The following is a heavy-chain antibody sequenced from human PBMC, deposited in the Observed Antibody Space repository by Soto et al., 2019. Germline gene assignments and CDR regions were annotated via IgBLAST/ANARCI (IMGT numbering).Heavy chain of an antibody. J-gene: IGHJ4*02. D-gene: IGHD4-17*01. CDR1: GGSISSGDYY. CDR2: IYYSGST. CDR3: ARASAGGPAYGDYYFDY. V-gene: IGHV4-30-4*01. Sequence: SETLSLTCTVSGGSISSGDYYWSWIRQPPGKGLEWIGYIYYSGSTYYNPSLKSRVTISVDTSKNQFSLKLSSVTAADTAVYYCARASAGGPAYGDYYFDYWGQGTLVTVSS.